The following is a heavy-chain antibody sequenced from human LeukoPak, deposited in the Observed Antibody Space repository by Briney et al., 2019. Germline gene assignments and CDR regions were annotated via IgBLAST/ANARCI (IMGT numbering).Heavy chain of an antibody. CDR1: GFSIRGYY. V-gene: IGHV4-59*01. Sequence: PSETLSLTCNVAGFSIRGYYWSWIGQPPGNGLKGSVFIYSSGSTNDNPSLKSRVTMSVDTSKNPSSLKVSSVTAAETDVYYCASVFDSGSQAYFYYMDVWGTGTTVTIFS. CDR3: ASVFDSGSQAYFYYMDV. D-gene: IGHD3-10*01. J-gene: IGHJ6*03. CDR2: IYSSGST.